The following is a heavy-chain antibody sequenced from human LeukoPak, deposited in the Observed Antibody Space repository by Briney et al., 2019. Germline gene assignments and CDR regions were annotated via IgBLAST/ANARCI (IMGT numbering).Heavy chain of an antibody. CDR3: ATEGGGPRWLDP. Sequence: TETLSLTCSVSGGSVSSYYWSWIRQPAGKGLEWIGRISASGSSNYNPSLRSRVIMSVDTPKNQFSLDLSSVTAADTAVYYCATEGGGPRWLDPWGQGTLVTVSS. CDR2: ISASGSS. D-gene: IGHD6-25*01. CDR1: GGSVSSYY. V-gene: IGHV4-4*07. J-gene: IGHJ5*02.